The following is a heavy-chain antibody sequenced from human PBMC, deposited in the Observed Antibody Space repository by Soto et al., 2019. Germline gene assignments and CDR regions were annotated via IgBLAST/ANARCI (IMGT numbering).Heavy chain of an antibody. CDR3: ARALTVSGSSKLGY. J-gene: IGHJ4*02. V-gene: IGHV3-74*01. Sequence: EVQLVESGGGLVQPGGSLRLSCTASGFTFSSYWMHWVRQAPGKGLVWVSRIKSDGSYAIYADSVKGRFTISRDNAKNTLYLQMNSLRAEDTAVYYCARALTVSGSSKLGYWGQGTLVTVSS. CDR1: GFTFSSYW. CDR2: IKSDGSYA. D-gene: IGHD1-26*01.